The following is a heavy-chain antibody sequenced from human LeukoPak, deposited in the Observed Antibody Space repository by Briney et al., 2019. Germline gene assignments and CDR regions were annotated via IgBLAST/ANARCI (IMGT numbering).Heavy chain of an antibody. CDR2: IIPIFGTA. J-gene: IGHJ6*03. Sequence: SVKVSCKASGGTFSSYAISWVRQAPGQGLEWMGGIIPIFGTANYAQKFQGRVTIAADESTSTAYMELSSLRSEDTAVYYCARAEAAGIPAAMPLMWYYYYMDVWGKGTTVTVSS. V-gene: IGHV1-69*01. CDR1: GGTFSSYA. D-gene: IGHD2-2*01. CDR3: ARAEAAGIPAAMPLMWYYYYMDV.